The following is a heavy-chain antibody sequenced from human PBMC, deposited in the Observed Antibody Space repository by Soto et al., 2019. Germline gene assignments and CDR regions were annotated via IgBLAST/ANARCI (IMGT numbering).Heavy chain of an antibody. V-gene: IGHV3-33*01. CDR2: IWYDGSNK. CDR3: ARGGGFTMIVSY. CDR1: GFTFSSYG. D-gene: IGHD3-22*01. J-gene: IGHJ4*02. Sequence: GGSLRLSCAASGFTFSSYGMHWVRQAPGKGLEWVAVIWYDGSNKYYADSVKGRFTISRDNSKNTLYLQMNSLRAEDTAVYYCARGGGFTMIVSYWGQGTLVTVSS.